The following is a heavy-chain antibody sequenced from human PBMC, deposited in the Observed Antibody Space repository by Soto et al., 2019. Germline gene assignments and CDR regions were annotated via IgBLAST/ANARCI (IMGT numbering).Heavy chain of an antibody. D-gene: IGHD3-3*01. CDR1: GFIFSSYA. J-gene: IGHJ4*02. CDR3: ARFFAAGTRGYLDS. Sequence: EVQLLESGGGLVQPVGSLRLSCAASGFIFSSYAMSWVRQAPGKGLEWVSAMSGSGDNAYYADSVKGRFTIARGNSKNLLTLQMKSLRAEDTAIYYCARFFAAGTRGYLDSWGQGTLVTVSS. CDR2: MSGSGDNA. V-gene: IGHV3-23*01.